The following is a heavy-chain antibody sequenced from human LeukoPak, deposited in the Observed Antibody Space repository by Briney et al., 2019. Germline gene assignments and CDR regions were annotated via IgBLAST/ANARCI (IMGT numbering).Heavy chain of an antibody. V-gene: IGHV4-34*01. CDR2: IYYSGST. CDR1: GGSFSGYY. CDR3: ARGGDYGPYFDY. Sequence: SETLSLTCAVYGGSFSGYYWSWIRQPPGKGLEWIGRIYYSGSTYYNPSLKSRVTISVDRSKNQFSLKLSSVTAADTAVYYCARGGDYGPYFDYWGQGTLVTVSS. J-gene: IGHJ4*02. D-gene: IGHD4-17*01.